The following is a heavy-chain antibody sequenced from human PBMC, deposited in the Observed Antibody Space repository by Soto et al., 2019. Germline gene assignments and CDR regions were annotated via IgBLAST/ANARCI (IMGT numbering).Heavy chain of an antibody. CDR1: GYTFTSYG. J-gene: IGHJ6*02. V-gene: IGHV1-18*01. CDR2: ISAYNGNT. Sequence: ASVKVSCKASGYTFTSYGISWVRQAPGQGLEWMGWISAYNGNTNYAQKLQGRVTMTTDTSTSTAYMELRSLRSDDTAVYYCARAISSSWYWGSYYYYGMDVWGQGTTVTVSS. D-gene: IGHD6-13*01. CDR3: ARAISSSWYWGSYYYYGMDV.